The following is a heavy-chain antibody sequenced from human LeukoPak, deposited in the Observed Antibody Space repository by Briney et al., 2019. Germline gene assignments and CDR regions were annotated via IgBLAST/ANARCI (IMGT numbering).Heavy chain of an antibody. J-gene: IGHJ6*03. CDR2: IYHSGST. D-gene: IGHD5-12*01. CDR1: GYSISSVYY. CDR3: AREYSGYDSDYFYYYMDV. Sequence: SETLSLTCTVSGYSISSVYYWAWIRQPPGKGLEWIGNIYHSGSTNYNPSLKSRVTISLDTSKNQFSLKLSSVTAADTAVYFCAREYSGYDSDYFYYYMDVWGKGTPVTVSS. V-gene: IGHV4-38-2*02.